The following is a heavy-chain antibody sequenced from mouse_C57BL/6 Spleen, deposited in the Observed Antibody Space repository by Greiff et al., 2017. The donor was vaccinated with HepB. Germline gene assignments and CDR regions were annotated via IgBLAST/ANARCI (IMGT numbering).Heavy chain of an antibody. Sequence: VQLQQSGAELVKPGASVKISCKASGYAFSSYWMNWVKQRPGKGLEWIGQIYPGDGDTNYNGKFKGKATLTADKSSSTAYMQLSSLTSEDSAVYFCARSPHYAGVEGYFDVWGTGTTVTVSS. CDR3: ARSPHYAGVEGYFDV. CDR1: GYAFSSYW. CDR2: IYPGDGDT. D-gene: IGHD1-1*01. V-gene: IGHV1-80*01. J-gene: IGHJ1*03.